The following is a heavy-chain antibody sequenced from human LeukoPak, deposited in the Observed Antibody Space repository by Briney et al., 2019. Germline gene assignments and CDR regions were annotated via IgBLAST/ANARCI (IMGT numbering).Heavy chain of an antibody. Sequence: GGSLRLSCAASGFAFSLHAIHWVRQAPGKGLEWVAIISYDGSNKYYADSVKGRFTISRDNSKNTLFLQMNSLRAEDTAVYYRARGGTTVTTSSDFWGQGTLVTVSS. CDR1: GFAFSLHA. J-gene: IGHJ4*02. CDR3: ARGGTTVTTSSDF. D-gene: IGHD4-17*01. CDR2: ISYDGSNK. V-gene: IGHV3-30-3*01.